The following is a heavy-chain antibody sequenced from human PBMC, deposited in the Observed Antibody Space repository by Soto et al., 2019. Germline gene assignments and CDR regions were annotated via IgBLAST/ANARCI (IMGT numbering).Heavy chain of an antibody. J-gene: IGHJ6*02. Sequence: GASVKVSCKASGYTFTSYAMNWVRQAPGQGLEWMGWINPNSGSTNYAQKFQGWVTMTRDTSISTAYMELSRLRSDDTAVYYCARSSYSPQSQLDDILTGSDGMAVWGQGTTVTVSS. D-gene: IGHD3-9*01. CDR1: GYTFTSYA. CDR3: ARSSYSPQSQLDDILTGSDGMAV. V-gene: IGHV1-2*04. CDR2: INPNSGST.